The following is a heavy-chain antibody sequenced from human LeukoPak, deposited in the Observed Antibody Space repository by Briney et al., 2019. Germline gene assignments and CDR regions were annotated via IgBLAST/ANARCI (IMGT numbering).Heavy chain of an antibody. CDR3: AQDGAH. V-gene: IGHV3-30*18. CDR1: GFTFSSYG. D-gene: IGHD3-16*01. CDR2: ISYDGSNK. Sequence: GRSLRLSCAASGFTFSSYGMHWVRQAPGKGLEWVAVISYDGSNKYYADSVKGRFTISRDNSNSTLYLQMNSLKAEDTATYHCAQDGAHWGQGILVTVSS. J-gene: IGHJ1*01.